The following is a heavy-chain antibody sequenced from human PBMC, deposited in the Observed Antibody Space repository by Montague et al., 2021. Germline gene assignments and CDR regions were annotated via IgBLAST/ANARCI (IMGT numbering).Heavy chain of an antibody. J-gene: IGHJ4*03. V-gene: IGHV3-30-3*01. CDR1: GFTFSTYN. Sequence: SLRLSCAASGFTFSTYNIHWVRQAPGKGLEWVAALLYGGNNEYYADSVKGRFTFSRDNSKNTLCLQMNSLRAEDTAVYYCAGGGGGYLDYWGQGTLVTVSS. CDR3: AGGGGGYLDY. D-gene: IGHD3-16*01. CDR2: LLYGGNNE.